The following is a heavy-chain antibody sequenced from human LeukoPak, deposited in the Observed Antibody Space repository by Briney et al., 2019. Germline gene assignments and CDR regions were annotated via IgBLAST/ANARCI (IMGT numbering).Heavy chain of an antibody. Sequence: GRSLRLSCAASGFTLSFYAMRWVRQAPGKGLEWVSAISGSGTSTYYADSVKGRFTISRDISKKTLYLQMNSLRAEDTAVYYCAKDRRASIAVAASYFDYWGQGTLVTVSS. D-gene: IGHD6-19*01. CDR2: ISGSGTST. CDR3: AKDRRASIAVAASYFDY. CDR1: GFTLSFYA. V-gene: IGHV3-23*01. J-gene: IGHJ4*02.